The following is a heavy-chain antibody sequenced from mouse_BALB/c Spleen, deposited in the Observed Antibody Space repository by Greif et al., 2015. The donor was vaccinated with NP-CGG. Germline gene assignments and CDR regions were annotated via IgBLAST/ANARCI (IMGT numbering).Heavy chain of an antibody. CDR3: ARDGMYDGWFAY. V-gene: IGHV1-9*01. CDR1: GYTFSSYW. CDR2: ILPGGGST. D-gene: IGHD2-14*01. Sequence: QVQLKDSGAELMKPGASVKISCKATGYTFSSYWIEWVKQRPGHGLEWIGGILPGGGSTNYNEKFKGKAAVTAPAAANTDYMQLSSRTSEHAAVYSCARDGMYDGWFAYWGPATLFTVSA. J-gene: IGHJ3*01.